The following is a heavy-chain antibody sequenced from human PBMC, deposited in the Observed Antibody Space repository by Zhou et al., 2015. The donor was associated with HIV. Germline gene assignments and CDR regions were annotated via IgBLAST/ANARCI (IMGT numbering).Heavy chain of an antibody. Sequence: QVQLVESGGDVVQPGRSLRLSCAASGIIFSNNGMHWVRQAPGKGPEWVAFIRYDGNEKEFADSIKGRFNISRDNSKDTLYLQMNSLRADDTAVYFCVKSIHYYYMDVWGKGTTVIVSS. CDR3: VKSIHYYYMDV. J-gene: IGHJ6*03. CDR2: IRYDGNEK. CDR1: GIIFSNNG. V-gene: IGHV3-30*02.